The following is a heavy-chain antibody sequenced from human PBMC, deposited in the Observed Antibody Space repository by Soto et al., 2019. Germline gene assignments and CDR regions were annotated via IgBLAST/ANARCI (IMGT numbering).Heavy chain of an antibody. CDR1: GGSFSCYY. CDR3: ARDLGRVIAARYFDY. CDR2: INHSGST. J-gene: IGHJ4*02. V-gene: IGHV4-34*01. Sequence: SETLSLSCAVYGGSFSCYYWIWIRQPPGKGLEWIGEINHSGSTNYNPSLKSRVTISVDTSKNQFSLELSSVTAADTAVYYCARDLGRVIAARYFDYWGQGTLVTVSS. D-gene: IGHD6-6*01.